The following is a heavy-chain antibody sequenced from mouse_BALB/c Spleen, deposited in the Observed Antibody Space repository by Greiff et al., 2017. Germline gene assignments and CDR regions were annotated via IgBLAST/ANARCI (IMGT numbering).Heavy chain of an antibody. V-gene: IGHV3-2*02. J-gene: IGHJ4*01. CDR2: ISYSGST. Sequence: EVKLVESGPGLVKPSQSLSLTCTVTGYSITSDYAWNWIRQFPGNKLEWMGYISYSGSTSYNPSLKSRISITRDTSKNQFFLQLNSVTTEDTATYYCARYYRYDCAMDYWGQGTSVTVSS. CDR1: GYSITSDYA. D-gene: IGHD2-14*01. CDR3: ARYYRYDCAMDY.